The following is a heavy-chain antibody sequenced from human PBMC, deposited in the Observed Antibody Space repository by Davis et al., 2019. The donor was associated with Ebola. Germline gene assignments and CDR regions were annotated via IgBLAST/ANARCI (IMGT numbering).Heavy chain of an antibody. CDR2: IIPIFGTA. J-gene: IGHJ4*02. CDR1: GGTFSSYA. D-gene: IGHD3-16*02. CDR3: ARDRYDYIWGSYRGFDY. V-gene: IGHV1-69*13. Sequence: SVTVSCKASGGTFSSYAISWVRQAPGQGLEWMGGIIPIFGTANYAQKFQGRVTITADESTSTAYMDLSSLRSEDTGVYYCARDRYDYIWGSYRGFDYWGQGTLVTVSS.